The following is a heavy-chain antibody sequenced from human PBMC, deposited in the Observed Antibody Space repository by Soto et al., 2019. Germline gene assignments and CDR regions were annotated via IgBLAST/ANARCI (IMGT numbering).Heavy chain of an antibody. J-gene: IGHJ4*02. CDR2: IYYSGRT. CDR3: ARDRSNSPDYFDF. D-gene: IGHD6-6*01. Sequence: QVQLQESGPGLVKPSQTLSLTCTVSGGSIDNCEYYWTWIRQPPGKGLEWVGYIYYSGRTNYNPSLNSRLTISLDSSKNQFSLRLTSVSAADTAMYYCARDRSNSPDYFDFWGQGTLVTVSS. V-gene: IGHV4-30-4*01. CDR1: GGSIDNCEYY.